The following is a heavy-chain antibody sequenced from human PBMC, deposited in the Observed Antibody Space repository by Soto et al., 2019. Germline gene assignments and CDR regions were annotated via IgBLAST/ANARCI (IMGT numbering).Heavy chain of an antibody. V-gene: IGHV3-11*01. CDR1: GFIFKTYG. CDR2: ISSSGSTI. Sequence: PGGSLRLSCEASGFIFKTYGMSWIRQAPGKGLEWVSYISSSGSTIYYADSVKGRFTISRDNAKNSLYLQMNSLRAEDTAVYYCARDGPNLDVWGQGTTVTVSS. J-gene: IGHJ6*02. CDR3: ARDGPNLDV.